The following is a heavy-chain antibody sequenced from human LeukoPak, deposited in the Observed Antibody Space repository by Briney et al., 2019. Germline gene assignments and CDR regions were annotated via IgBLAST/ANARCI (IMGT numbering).Heavy chain of an antibody. V-gene: IGHV3-66*01. J-gene: IGHJ3*02. CDR3: ARDRGGDDYRGHTASEI. Sequence: GGSLRLSCAASGFTVSSNYMSWVRQAPGKGLEWVSVIYSGGSAYYAASVKGRFTISRDNSKNTLYLQMNSLTAADTAVYYCARDRGGDDYRGHTASEIWGQGRMVTVSS. D-gene: IGHD5-24*01. CDR1: GFTVSSNY. CDR2: IYSGGSA.